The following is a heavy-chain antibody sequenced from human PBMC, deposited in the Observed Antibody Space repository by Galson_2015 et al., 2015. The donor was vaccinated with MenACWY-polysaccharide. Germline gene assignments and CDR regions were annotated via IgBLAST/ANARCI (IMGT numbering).Heavy chain of an antibody. D-gene: IGHD3-16*01. CDR3: ATMAWPFNYVDV. CDR2: INSRSTTV. Sequence: SLRLSCAASGFTFSDYHMVWVRQAPGKGLEWVSDINSRSTTVHYVDSVKGRFTMSRDNVKNTLFLQMKSLRDEDSAVYFCATMAWPFNYVDVWGKGTTVLVSS. CDR1: GFTFSDYH. J-gene: IGHJ6*04. V-gene: IGHV3-48*02.